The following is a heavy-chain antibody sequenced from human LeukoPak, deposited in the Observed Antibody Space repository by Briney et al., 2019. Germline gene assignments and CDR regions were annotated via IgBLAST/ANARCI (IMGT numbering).Heavy chain of an antibody. D-gene: IGHD6-13*01. J-gene: IGHJ3*02. CDR3: ATIAAAGRGNAFDI. CDR2: ISWDGGST. CDR1: GFTFDDYT. Sequence: GGSLRLSCAASGFTFDDYTMHWVRQAPGKGLEWVSLISWDGGSTYYADSVKGRFTISRDNSKNSLYLQMNSLRTEDTALYYCATIAAAGRGNAFDIWGQGTMVTVSS. V-gene: IGHV3-43*01.